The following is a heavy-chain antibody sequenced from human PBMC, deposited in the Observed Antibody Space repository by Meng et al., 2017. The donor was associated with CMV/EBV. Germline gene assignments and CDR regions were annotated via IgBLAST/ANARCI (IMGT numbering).Heavy chain of an antibody. V-gene: IGHV1-46*01. Sequence: VHSVACVNKRGASLRVTRTAPGYTFSSYYFHWVRQAAGQGLEWMGIINPSGGSTSYAQKFQGRVTMTRDTSTITVYMELSSLRSEDTAVYYCALAEYSSSLFDYWGQGTLVTVSS. D-gene: IGHD6-13*01. J-gene: IGHJ4*02. CDR1: GYTFSSYY. CDR3: ALAEYSSSLFDY. CDR2: INPSGGST.